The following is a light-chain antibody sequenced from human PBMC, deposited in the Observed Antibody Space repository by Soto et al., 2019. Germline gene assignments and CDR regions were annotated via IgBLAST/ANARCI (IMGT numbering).Light chain of an antibody. J-gene: IGLJ2*01. CDR3: SSYTCSITVI. CDR2: DVT. CDR1: SSDIGAYSY. V-gene: IGLV2-14*03. Sequence: QSVLTQPASVAESPGQSITISCTGTSSDIGAYSYVSWYQHHPGKAPKLIIYDVTKRPSGVSNRFSASKSGNTASLSISGLQAEDEADYYCSSYTCSITVIFGGGTKLTVL.